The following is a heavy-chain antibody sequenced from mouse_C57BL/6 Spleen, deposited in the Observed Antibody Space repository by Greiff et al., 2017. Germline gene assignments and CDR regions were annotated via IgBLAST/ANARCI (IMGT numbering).Heavy chain of an antibody. Sequence: EVKLMESGPELVKPGASVKIPCKASGYTFTDYNMDWVKQSHGKSLEWIGDINPNNGGTIYNQKFKGKATLTVDKSSSTAYMELRSLTSEDTAVYYCAREDSGNFAYWGQGTLVTVSA. V-gene: IGHV1-18*01. CDR2: INPNNGGT. D-gene: IGHD2-1*01. CDR1: GYTFTDYN. J-gene: IGHJ3*01. CDR3: AREDSGNFAY.